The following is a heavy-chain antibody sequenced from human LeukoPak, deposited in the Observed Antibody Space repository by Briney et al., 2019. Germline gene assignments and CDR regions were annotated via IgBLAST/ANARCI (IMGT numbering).Heavy chain of an antibody. CDR2: IYDRGPA. CDR3: ARSRQASGLLSS. D-gene: IGHD3-10*01. Sequence: PSETLSLTCTVSGGSIASGGYSWDWIRQSPGKGLEWIGCIYDRGPAYYNPSLKSRFTISVDRPKNQFFLNVTSLTAADTAVYYCARSRQASGLLSSWGQGTPVVVSS. CDR1: GGSIASGGYS. V-gene: IGHV4-30-2*06. J-gene: IGHJ5*02.